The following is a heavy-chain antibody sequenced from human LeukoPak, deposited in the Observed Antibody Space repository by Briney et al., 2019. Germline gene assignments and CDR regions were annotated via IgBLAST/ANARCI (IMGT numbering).Heavy chain of an antibody. D-gene: IGHD1-26*01. CDR2: ISTYTANT. J-gene: IGHJ4*02. CDR3: TRGSASYQFDY. Sequence: GASVKVSCKASGYTFTNYGINWVRQAPGQGLEWMGWISTYTANTNYAQKFQGRVTTTTDTSTSTAYMELTRLRSDDTAVYYCTRGSASYQFDYWGQGTLVTVSS. V-gene: IGHV1-18*01. CDR1: GYTFTNYG.